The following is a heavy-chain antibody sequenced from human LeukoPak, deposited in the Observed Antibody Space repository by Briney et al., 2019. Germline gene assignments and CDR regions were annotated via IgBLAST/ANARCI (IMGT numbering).Heavy chain of an antibody. J-gene: IGHJ6*02. CDR1: SRFLRRYY. CDR2: IYYSGST. D-gene: IGHD1-26*01. Sequence: SETLSLTRSVSSRFLRRYYWSWIRQPPRRGREWIGYIYYSGSTNYDPSLKSRVTISVDTSKSQSSLKLRSVTAADTAVYYRARRGSYLSYYGMYVWGQGTTVTVSS. CDR3: ARRGSYLSYYGMYV. V-gene: IGHV4-59*08.